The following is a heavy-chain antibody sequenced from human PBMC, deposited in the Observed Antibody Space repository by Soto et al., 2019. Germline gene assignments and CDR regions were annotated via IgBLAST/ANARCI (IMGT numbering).Heavy chain of an antibody. Sequence: QVQLQESGPGLVKPSQTLSLTCTVSGGSISSGGYYWSWIRQHPGKGLEWIGYIYYSGSTYYNPSLKRRVNLSVDTSKNQFSRKLSSVTAADTAVYYCAREPDYEGNSRDRGAFDIWGHGTMVTFSS. J-gene: IGHJ3*02. CDR1: GGSISSGGYY. CDR2: IYYSGST. V-gene: IGHV4-31*03. D-gene: IGHD4-17*01. CDR3: AREPDYEGNSRDRGAFDI.